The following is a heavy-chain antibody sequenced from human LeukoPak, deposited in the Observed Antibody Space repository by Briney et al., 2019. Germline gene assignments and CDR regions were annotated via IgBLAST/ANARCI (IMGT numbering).Heavy chain of an antibody. D-gene: IGHD1-26*01. Sequence: LPGGSLRLSCAASGFTFSSYGMHWVRQAPVKGLEWVAVISYDGSNKYYADSVKGRFTISRDNSKNTLYLQMNSLRAEDTAVYYCAKHRSLFIVGATGFDYWGQGTLVTVSS. J-gene: IGHJ4*02. CDR3: AKHRSLFIVGATGFDY. V-gene: IGHV3-30*18. CDR2: ISYDGSNK. CDR1: GFTFSSYG.